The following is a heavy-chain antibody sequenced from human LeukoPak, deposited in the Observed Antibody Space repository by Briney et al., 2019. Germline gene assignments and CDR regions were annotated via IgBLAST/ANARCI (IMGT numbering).Heavy chain of an antibody. Sequence: PSETLSLTCTVSGVTVSSGSYYWRSLRQPPGKVLERIGYIYNTGSTQNNLSLKSRVTIAVDTSKNHFSLKLSSVTAADTAVYYCARGEGNYVWGSYRYSYYFDYWGQGTLVTVSS. CDR3: ARGEGNYVWGSYRYSYYFDY. J-gene: IGHJ4*02. CDR1: GVTVSSGSYY. CDR2: IYNTGST. V-gene: IGHV4-61*01. D-gene: IGHD3-16*02.